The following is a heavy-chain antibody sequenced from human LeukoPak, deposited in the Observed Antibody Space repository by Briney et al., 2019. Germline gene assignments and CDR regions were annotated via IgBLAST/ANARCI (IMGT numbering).Heavy chain of an antibody. J-gene: IGHJ4*02. V-gene: IGHV3-7*04. CDR2: INQDGSEK. CDR3: ARDGIDY. Sequence: GGSLRLSCAASGSTFSKYWMSWVRQAPGKGLEWVANINQDGSEKYYVDSMKGRFTISRDNAKNSVNLQINSLRAEDTALYYCARDGIDYWGQGTLVTVSS. CDR1: GSTFSKYW. D-gene: IGHD1-26*01.